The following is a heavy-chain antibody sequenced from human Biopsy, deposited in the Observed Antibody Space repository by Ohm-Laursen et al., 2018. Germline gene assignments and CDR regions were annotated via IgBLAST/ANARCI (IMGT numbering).Heavy chain of an antibody. V-gene: IGHV1-18*01. J-gene: IGHJ4*02. CDR2: IRPLNGDT. D-gene: IGHD3-16*02. CDR1: GYNFISYS. CDR3: ARGEVTFGELIVSLDS. Sequence: GASVKVSCKTSGYNFISYSINWVRQAPGQGLEWMGWIRPLNGDTKYGQKFQDRVIMTTDTSMSTVYMELTSLRSDDTAVYYCARGEVTFGELIVSLDSWGQGTLVTVSS.